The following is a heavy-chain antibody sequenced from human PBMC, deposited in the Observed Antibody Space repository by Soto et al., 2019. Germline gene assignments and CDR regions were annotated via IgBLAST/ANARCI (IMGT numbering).Heavy chain of an antibody. CDR3: ARLPRDCNKTSCYYADH. V-gene: IGHV5-51*01. CDR2: MYPGDSDT. Sequence: SLKISCRGSGYDFNTNWFGWVRQLPGRGLEWVGIMYPGDSDTRYNPSLQGHVTLSVDVTVSTAFLQWRSLETSDTGMYFCARLPRDCNKTSCYYADHWGQGTQVTVSS. J-gene: IGHJ4*02. CDR1: GYDFNTNW. D-gene: IGHD3-3*01.